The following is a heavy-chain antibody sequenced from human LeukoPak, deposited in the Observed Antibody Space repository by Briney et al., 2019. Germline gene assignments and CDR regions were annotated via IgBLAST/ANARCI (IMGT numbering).Heavy chain of an antibody. J-gene: IGHJ4*02. CDR3: GRLDDYDYSAW. CDR1: GGSFSGYY. Sequence: SETLSLTCAVYGGSFSGYYWSWIHQPPGKGLEWIGSIYYNGNTYYNPSLKSRVTISVDTSKNQFSLKLNSVTAADTAVYFCGRLDDYDYSAWWGQGILVTVSS. D-gene: IGHD3-22*01. V-gene: IGHV4-34*01. CDR2: IYYNGNT.